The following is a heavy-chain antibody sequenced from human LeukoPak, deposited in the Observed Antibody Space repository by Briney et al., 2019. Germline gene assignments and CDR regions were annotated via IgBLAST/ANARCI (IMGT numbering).Heavy chain of an antibody. D-gene: IGHD3-3*01. CDR2: MSSDGRNK. Sequence: SCKASGGTFSSSAMHWVRQAPGKGLEWVAVMSSDGRNKYYADSVKGRITISRDNSKNTLYLQMNSLRVEDTAVYYCARGANDFWSGSVDYWGQGTLVTVSS. CDR1: GGTFSSSA. CDR3: ARGANDFWSGSVDY. V-gene: IGHV3-30*01. J-gene: IGHJ4*02.